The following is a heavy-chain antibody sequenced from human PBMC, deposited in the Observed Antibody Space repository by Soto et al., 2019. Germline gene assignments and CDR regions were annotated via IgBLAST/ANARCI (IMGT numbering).Heavy chain of an antibody. Sequence: QVQLQESGPGLVKPSGTLSLTCAVSGGSISSSNWWSWVRQPQGKGLEWIGEIYHSGSTNYNPSLKSRVNISVDKSKNQFSLKLSSVTAADTAVYYCARDFQWLFQRVAFDVWGQGTMVTVSS. CDR1: GGSISSSNW. CDR3: ARDFQWLFQRVAFDV. CDR2: IYHSGST. V-gene: IGHV4-4*02. J-gene: IGHJ3*01. D-gene: IGHD3-22*01.